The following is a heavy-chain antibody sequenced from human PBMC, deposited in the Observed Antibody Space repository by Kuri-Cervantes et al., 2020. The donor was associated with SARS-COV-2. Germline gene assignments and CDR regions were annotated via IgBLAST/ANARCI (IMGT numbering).Heavy chain of an antibody. J-gene: IGHJ2*01. V-gene: IGHV3-30*07. CDR2: ISYDGSDK. CDR1: GFTFGNYA. D-gene: IGHD3-10*01. CDR3: ARRVLSTGSGDWYFDL. Sequence: GGSLRLSCAASGFTFGNYAIHWVRQAPGKGLEWVALISYDGSDKNYADSVKGRFTISRDNSKNTLYLQMNSLRAEDTAVYYCARRVLSTGSGDWYFDLWGRGTLVTVSS.